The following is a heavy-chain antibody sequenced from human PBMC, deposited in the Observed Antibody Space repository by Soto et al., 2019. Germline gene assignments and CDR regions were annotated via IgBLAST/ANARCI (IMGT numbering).Heavy chain of an antibody. D-gene: IGHD2-15*01. Sequence: QVQLVQSGAEVKKPGASVKVSCKASGYSFTTYGIAWVRQAPGQGLEWMGWISTYNGDTDYAQNLQGRVIMTTVTSTTTAYMELRSLRSDDTAVYYCAREGSRPYYYYGMDVWGQGTTVSVSS. CDR3: AREGSRPYYYYGMDV. CDR1: GYSFTTYG. V-gene: IGHV1-18*01. J-gene: IGHJ6*02. CDR2: ISTYNGDT.